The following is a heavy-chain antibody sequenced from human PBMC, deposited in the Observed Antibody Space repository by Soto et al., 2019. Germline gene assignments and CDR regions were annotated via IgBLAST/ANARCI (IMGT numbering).Heavy chain of an antibody. CDR2: INPNSGGT. V-gene: IGHV1-2*04. Sequence: ASLKVSCKASGYTFTGYYMHWVRQAPGQGLEWMGWINPNSGGTNYAQKFQGWVTMTRDTSISTAYMELSRLRSDDTAVYYCARGVQGSSWYSKYYYYYYGMDVWGQGTTVTVSS. CDR1: GYTFTGYY. D-gene: IGHD6-13*01. CDR3: ARGVQGSSWYSKYYYYYYGMDV. J-gene: IGHJ6*02.